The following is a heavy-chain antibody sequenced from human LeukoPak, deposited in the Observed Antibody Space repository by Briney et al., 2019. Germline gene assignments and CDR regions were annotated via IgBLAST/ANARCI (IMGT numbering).Heavy chain of an antibody. Sequence: SETLSLTCAVYGGSISGYYWSWIGQPRGKGLEWIGEINHSGSTNYNPSLKSRVTISVDTSKNQFSLKLSSVTAADTAVYYCARARITMVRGAPPDYWGQGTLFTVSS. CDR1: GGSISGYY. V-gene: IGHV4-34*01. CDR2: INHSGST. CDR3: ARARITMVRGAPPDY. J-gene: IGHJ4*02. D-gene: IGHD3-10*01.